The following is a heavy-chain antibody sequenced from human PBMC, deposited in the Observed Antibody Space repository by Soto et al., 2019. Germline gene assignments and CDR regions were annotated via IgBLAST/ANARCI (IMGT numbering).Heavy chain of an antibody. Sequence: QVPLVQSGAEVKKSGASVKVSCKASRYTFISYDINWVRQATGQGLEWMGGMNPNSGNTGYAQKFQGRITMTRNTSTNTASMELSSLRSEDTAVYYCARGQEVWWNAGPLGLHGLDVWGQGTTVTVSS. V-gene: IGHV1-8*01. CDR2: MNPNSGNT. D-gene: IGHD3-16*01. J-gene: IGHJ6*02. CDR3: ARGQEVWWNAGPLGLHGLDV. CDR1: RYTFISYD.